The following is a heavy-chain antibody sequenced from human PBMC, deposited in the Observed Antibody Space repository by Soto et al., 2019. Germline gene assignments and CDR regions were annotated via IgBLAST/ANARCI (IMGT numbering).Heavy chain of an antibody. CDR3: AAGEPHHF. V-gene: IGHV3-33*01. J-gene: IGHJ4*02. CDR2: IWYDGSHK. Sequence: QMQMVESGGGVVQPGGSLRLSCATSGFTFSDFGMHWVRQAPGKGLEWVAIIWYDGSHKYYADSVKGRFTISRDNSKNTLFLHITSLGAEDTAMYYCAAGEPHHFRGQGTLVTVSS. D-gene: IGHD3-10*01. CDR1: GFTFSDFG.